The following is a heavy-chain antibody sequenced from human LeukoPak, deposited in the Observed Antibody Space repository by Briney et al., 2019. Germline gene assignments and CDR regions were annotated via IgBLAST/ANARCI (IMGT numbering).Heavy chain of an antibody. D-gene: IGHD3-22*01. CDR2: IYHSGST. CDR3: ARLKPLTYYYDSSCHLNWFDP. J-gene: IGHJ5*02. CDR1: GYSISSGYY. Sequence: SETLSLTCAVFGYSISSGYYWGWIRQPPGKGLEWIGSIYHSGSTYYNPSLKSRVTISVDTSKNQFSLKLSSVTAADTAVYYCARLKPLTYYYDSSCHLNWFDPWGQGTLVTVS. V-gene: IGHV4-38-2*01.